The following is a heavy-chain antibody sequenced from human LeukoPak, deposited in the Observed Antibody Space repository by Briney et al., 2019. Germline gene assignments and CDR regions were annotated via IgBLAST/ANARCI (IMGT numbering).Heavy chain of an antibody. V-gene: IGHV3-23*01. CDR1: GFTFSAYA. CDR3: ARDRSMSGWYIDL. D-gene: IGHD2/OR15-2a*01. Sequence: GGSLRLSCAASGFTFSAYAVIWVRQAPGEGLEWVSAISASGDYTHYADSVKGRFDISRDNSKNTVYLQVNSLRAEDTAVYYCARDRSMSGWYIDLWGRGTLVTVSS. CDR2: ISASGDYT. J-gene: IGHJ2*01.